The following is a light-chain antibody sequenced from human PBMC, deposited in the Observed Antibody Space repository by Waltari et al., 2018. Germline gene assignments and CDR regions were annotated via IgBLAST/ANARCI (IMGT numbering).Light chain of an antibody. J-gene: IGLJ6*01. Sequence: QSVLTQPPSASGTPGQRVTISCSGSSSNIGSNTVNWYQQLPGTAPKLLIYSNKQRPSGVPARFSGSKSGTSASLAISGLQSEDEADYYCAAWDDSLNGNVFGSGTKVTVL. CDR1: SSNIGSNT. V-gene: IGLV1-44*01. CDR2: SNK. CDR3: AAWDDSLNGNV.